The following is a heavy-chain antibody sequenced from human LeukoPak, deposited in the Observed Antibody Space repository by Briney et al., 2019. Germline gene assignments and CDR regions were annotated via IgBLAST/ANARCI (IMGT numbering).Heavy chain of an antibody. CDR3: AKDPAGNTMVPGVNSFDY. CDR2: IRCDGGST. D-gene: IGHD3-10*01. J-gene: IGHJ4*02. Sequence: AGGSLRLSCAASGFTFSSYGMSWVRHAPGKGLEWVSVIRCDGGSTYYADSVKGRFTISRDNSKNTLYLQLNSLRADHTAVYYCAKDPAGNTMVPGVNSFDYWGQGTLVTVSS. CDR1: GFTFSSYG. V-gene: IGHV3-23*01.